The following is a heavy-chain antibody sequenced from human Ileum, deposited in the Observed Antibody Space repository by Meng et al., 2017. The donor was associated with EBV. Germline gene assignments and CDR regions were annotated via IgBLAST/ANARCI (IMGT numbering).Heavy chain of an antibody. Sequence: EVQLVGSGGGLVKPGGSLRLSWSASGFTFSSYAMSWVRQAQGKGLEWVSAISGSGGSTYYADSVKGRFTISRDNSKNTLYLQMNSLRAEDTAVYYCANSNPYCSGGSCPRDYWGQGTLVTVSS. CDR1: GFTFSSYA. CDR3: ANSNPYCSGGSCPRDY. J-gene: IGHJ4*02. V-gene: IGHV3-23*04. CDR2: ISGSGGST. D-gene: IGHD2-15*01.